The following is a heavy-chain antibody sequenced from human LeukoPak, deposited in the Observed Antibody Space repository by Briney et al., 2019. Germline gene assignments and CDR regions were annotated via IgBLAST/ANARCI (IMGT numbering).Heavy chain of an antibody. CDR1: GYTFTSYY. V-gene: IGHV1-46*01. J-gene: IGHJ4*02. Sequence: GASVKVSCKASGYTFTSYYMHWVRQAPGQGLEWMGIINPSGGSTSYAQKFQGRVTMTRDTSTSTVYMELSSLRSEDTAVYYCAISMIVVVMPDYWGQGTLVTVSS. D-gene: IGHD3-22*01. CDR2: INPSGGST. CDR3: AISMIVVVMPDY.